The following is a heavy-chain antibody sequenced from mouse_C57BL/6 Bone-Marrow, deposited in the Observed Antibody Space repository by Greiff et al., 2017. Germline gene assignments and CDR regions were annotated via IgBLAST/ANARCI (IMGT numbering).Heavy chain of an antibody. CDR2: INPSSGYT. J-gene: IGHJ4*01. D-gene: IGHD2-3*01. V-gene: IGHV1-4*01. CDR3: ARDDDYYLYYAMDY. Sequence: QVQLQQSGAELARPGASVKMSCKASGYTFTSYTMHWVKQRPGQGLEWIGYINPSSGYTKYNQKFKDKATLTADKSSSTAYMQLSSLTSEDSAVYYCARDDDYYLYYAMDYWGQGTSVTVSS. CDR1: GYTFTSYT.